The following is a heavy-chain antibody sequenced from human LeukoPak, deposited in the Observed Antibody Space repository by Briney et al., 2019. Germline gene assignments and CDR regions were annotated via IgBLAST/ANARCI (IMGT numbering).Heavy chain of an antibody. CDR2: INPSGGST. V-gene: IGHV1-46*01. CDR3: ARSGSSTSCPRDY. Sequence: GASVTVSCKASGYTFTSYYIHWVRQAPGQGLEWMGIINPSGGSTSYAQKFQGRVTMTRDTSTSTVYMQLGSLRSEDTALYYCARSGSSTSCPRDYWGKGTLVTVSS. D-gene: IGHD2-2*01. CDR1: GYTFTSYY. J-gene: IGHJ4*02.